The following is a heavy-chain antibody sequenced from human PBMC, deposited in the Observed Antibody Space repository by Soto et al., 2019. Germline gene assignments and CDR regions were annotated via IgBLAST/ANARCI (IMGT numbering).Heavy chain of an antibody. CDR1: GFTFSNYA. J-gene: IGHJ3*02. V-gene: IGHV3-23*01. Sequence: GGTLSLSCAPSGFTFSNYAMSWVRQAPGKGLEWVSAISGSGGSTYYADSVKGRFTISRDNSKNTLYLQMNSLRAEDTAVYYCAKHMTPGWPGAFDIWGQGTMATVSS. CDR2: ISGSGGST. CDR3: AKHMTPGWPGAFDI. D-gene: IGHD2-15*01.